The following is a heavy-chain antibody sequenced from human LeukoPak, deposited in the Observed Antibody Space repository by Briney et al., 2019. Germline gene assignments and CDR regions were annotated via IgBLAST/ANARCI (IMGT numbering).Heavy chain of an antibody. D-gene: IGHD6-19*01. J-gene: IGHJ4*02. Sequence: GGSLRLSCAASGFTFSSYSMTWFRQAPGKGLEWVSSISSSSSYIYYADSVKGRFTISRDNAKNSLYLQMNSLRAEDTAVYYCARGHVAVAGPYWGQGTLVTVSS. CDR3: ARGHVAVAGPY. V-gene: IGHV3-21*01. CDR1: GFTFSSYS. CDR2: ISSSSSYI.